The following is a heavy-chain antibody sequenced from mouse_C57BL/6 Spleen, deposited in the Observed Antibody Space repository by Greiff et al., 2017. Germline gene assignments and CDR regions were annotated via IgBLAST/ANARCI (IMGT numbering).Heavy chain of an antibody. CDR2: INPNNGGT. D-gene: IGHD2-3*01. CDR3: ARGERIYDCYYFDY. Sequence: VQLQQSGPELVKPGASVKIPCKASGYTFTDYNMDWVKQSHGKSLEWIGDINPNNGGTIYNQKFKGKATLTVDKSSSTAYMELRSLTSEDTAVYYCARGERIYDCYYFDYWGQGTTLTVSS. V-gene: IGHV1-18*01. CDR1: GYTFTDYN. J-gene: IGHJ2*01.